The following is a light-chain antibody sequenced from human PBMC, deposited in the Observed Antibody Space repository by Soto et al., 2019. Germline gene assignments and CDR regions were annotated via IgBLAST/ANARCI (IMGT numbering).Light chain of an antibody. J-gene: IGKJ1*01. V-gene: IGKV3-11*01. CDR3: QQRRNWPPT. Sequence: ENRLKQSPGALSLSPEERATLSCRASQSVNNFLAWYQQRPGQAPRLLMYEASNRATGVPARFSGSGSGTDFTLTISSLEPEDFAIYYCQQRRNWPPTFGQGSKVAIK. CDR1: QSVNNF. CDR2: EAS.